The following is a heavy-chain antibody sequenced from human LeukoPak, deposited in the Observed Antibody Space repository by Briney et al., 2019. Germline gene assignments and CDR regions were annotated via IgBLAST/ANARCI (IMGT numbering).Heavy chain of an antibody. CDR1: GGSISSYY. Sequence: PSETLSLTCTVSGGSISSYYWSWIRQPPGKGLEWIGYIYYSGSTNYNPSLKSRVTISVDTSKNQFSLKLSSVTAADTAVYYCARDQGIVGATASCNWFDPWGQGTLVTVSS. CDR2: IYYSGST. V-gene: IGHV4-59*01. J-gene: IGHJ5*02. CDR3: ARDQGIVGATASCNWFDP. D-gene: IGHD1-26*01.